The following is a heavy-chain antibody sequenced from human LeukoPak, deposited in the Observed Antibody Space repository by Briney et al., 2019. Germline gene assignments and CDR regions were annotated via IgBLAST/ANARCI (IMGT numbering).Heavy chain of an antibody. CDR1: GGSINNYY. Sequence: PSETLFLTCTVSGGSINNYYWSWIRQPPEKGLEWIGYISYSGSTNYNPSLKSRVTISVDTSKNQFSLKLSSVTAADTAVYYCARRPSSPDYWGQGTLVTVSS. V-gene: IGHV4-59*01. J-gene: IGHJ4*02. CDR2: ISYSGST. CDR3: ARRPSSPDY.